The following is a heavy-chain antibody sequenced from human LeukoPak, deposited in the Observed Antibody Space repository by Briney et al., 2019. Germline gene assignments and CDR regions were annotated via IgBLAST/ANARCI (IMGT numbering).Heavy chain of an antibody. V-gene: IGHV5-51*01. D-gene: IGHD2-21*02. J-gene: IGHJ4*01. CDR2: IYPGDSDT. CDR1: GYSFTSYW. CDR3: TRVTYAKGDY. Sequence: GESLKISCKGSGYSFTSYWIGWVRQMPGKGLEWMGIIYPGDSDTRYSPSFQGPVTISADRSTSTAYLQWSSLKASDTAIYYCTRVTYAKGDYWGQGTVVTVSS.